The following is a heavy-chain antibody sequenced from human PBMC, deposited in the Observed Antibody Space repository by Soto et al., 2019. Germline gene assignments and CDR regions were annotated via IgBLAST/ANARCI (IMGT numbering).Heavy chain of an antibody. V-gene: IGHV4-31*03. Sequence: PSETLSLTCPVSGGSISSGVYYWSWIRQHPGKGLEWIGYIYYSGSTYYNPSLKSRVTISVDTSKNQFSLKLSSVTAADTAVYYCARDRIVVVPAAHYYYYGMDVWGQGTTVTVSS. J-gene: IGHJ6*02. D-gene: IGHD2-2*01. CDR1: GGSISSGVYY. CDR3: ARDRIVVVPAAHYYYYGMDV. CDR2: IYYSGST.